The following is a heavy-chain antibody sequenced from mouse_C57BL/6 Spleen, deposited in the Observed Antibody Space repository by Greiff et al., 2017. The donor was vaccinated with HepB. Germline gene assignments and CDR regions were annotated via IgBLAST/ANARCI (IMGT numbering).Heavy chain of an antibody. Sequence: EVQLVESGGGLVQPGGSMKLSCAASGFTFSDAWMDWVRQSPEKGLEWVAEIRNKANNHATYYAESVKGRFTISRDDSKSSVYLQMNSLRAEDTGIYYCTLIYDGYYPFAYWGQGTLVTVSA. J-gene: IGHJ3*01. CDR1: GFTFSDAW. CDR2: IRNKANNHAT. D-gene: IGHD2-3*01. CDR3: TLIYDGYYPFAY. V-gene: IGHV6-6*01.